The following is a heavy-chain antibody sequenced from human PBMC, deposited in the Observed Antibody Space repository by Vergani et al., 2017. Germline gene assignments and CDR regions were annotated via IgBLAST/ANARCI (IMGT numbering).Heavy chain of an antibody. J-gene: IGHJ4*02. CDR2: ISWNSGAV. CDR3: ARYCGWYQNICDFDY. CDR1: GITFWKFG. V-gene: IGHV3-9*01. D-gene: IGHD6-19*01. Sequence: EVDLVESGGGLAQPGGSLRLSCEASGITFWKFGMHWVRQGPGKGLEWVSGISWNSGAVDYADSVRGRFTISRDNAKNSLFLEMNSLRFEDTAVYYCARYCGWYQNICDFDYWVQGTLVTVSS.